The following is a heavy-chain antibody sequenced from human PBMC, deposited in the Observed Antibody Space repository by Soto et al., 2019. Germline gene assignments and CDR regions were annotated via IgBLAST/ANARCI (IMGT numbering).Heavy chain of an antibody. Sequence: GASVKVSCKASGYSFTSYGISWVRQAPGQEPEWMGWISGHNGNTNHPQSLQGRVTMTTDTSRNTAYMELRSLRSDDTAVYYCARHRFNYYDDTVYYYFDYWGQGTLVTVSS. V-gene: IGHV1-18*04. CDR1: GYSFTSYG. CDR2: ISGHNGNT. CDR3: ARHRFNYYDDTVYYYFDY. D-gene: IGHD3-22*01. J-gene: IGHJ4*02.